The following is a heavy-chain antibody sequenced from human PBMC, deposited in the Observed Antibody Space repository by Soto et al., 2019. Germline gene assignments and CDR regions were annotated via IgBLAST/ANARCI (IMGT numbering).Heavy chain of an antibody. D-gene: IGHD5-12*01. CDR2: IYYSGST. Sequence: QVQLQESGPGLVKPSETLSLSCTVSGGSVSSGSYYWSWIRQPPGKGLEWIGYIYYSGSTNYNPSLKSRVTISVDTSKNQFSLKLSSVTAADTAVYYCARRAIVATMGGVQQLIRSAVDYWGQGTLVTVSS. J-gene: IGHJ4*02. CDR1: GGSVSSGSYY. CDR3: ARRAIVATMGGVQQLIRSAVDY. V-gene: IGHV4-61*01.